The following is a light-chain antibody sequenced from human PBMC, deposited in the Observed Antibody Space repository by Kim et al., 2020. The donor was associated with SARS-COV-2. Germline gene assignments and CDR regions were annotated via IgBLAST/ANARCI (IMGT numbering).Light chain of an antibody. Sequence: AAAGDRVGITCRASHGIRNDLGWYQQKPGKAPQRLIFAASSLESGVPSRICGSGSGTAFTLTISSLQPADFATSYCLQYNTYPFTFGPGTKVDIK. V-gene: IGKV1-17*01. J-gene: IGKJ3*01. CDR3: LQYNTYPFT. CDR2: AAS. CDR1: HGIRND.